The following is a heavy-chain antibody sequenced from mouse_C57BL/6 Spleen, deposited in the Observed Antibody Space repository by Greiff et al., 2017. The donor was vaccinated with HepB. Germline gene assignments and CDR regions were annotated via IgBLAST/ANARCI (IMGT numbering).Heavy chain of an antibody. D-gene: IGHD1-1*01. J-gene: IGHJ3*01. V-gene: IGHV5-17*01. CDR3: ARLITTVVA. CDR1: GFTFSDYG. CDR2: ISSGSSTI. Sequence: EVHLVESGGGLVKPGGSLKLSCAASGFTFSDYGMHWVRQAPEKGLEWVAYISSGSSTIYYADTVKGRFTISRDNAKNTLFLQMTSLRSEDTAMYYCARLITTVVAWGQGTLVTVSA.